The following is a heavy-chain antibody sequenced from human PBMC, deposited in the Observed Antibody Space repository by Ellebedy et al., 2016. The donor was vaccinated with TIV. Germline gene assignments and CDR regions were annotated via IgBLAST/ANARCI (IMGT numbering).Heavy chain of an antibody. CDR1: GGSVSSGSYY. CDR3: AREVDYDYGMDV. V-gene: IGHV4-61*01. CDR2: IYYSGST. Sequence: MPGGSLRLSCTVSGGSVSSGSYYWSWIRQPPGKGLEWIGYIYYSGSTNYNPSLKSRVTISVDTSKNQFSLKLSSVTAADTAVYYCAREVDYDYGMDVWGQGTTVTVSS. J-gene: IGHJ6*02.